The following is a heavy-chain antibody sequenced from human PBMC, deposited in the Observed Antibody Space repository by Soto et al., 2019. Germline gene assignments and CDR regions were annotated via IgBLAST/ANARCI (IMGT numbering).Heavy chain of an antibody. CDR2: IIPIFGTA. CDR3: ARLASIADRPGVDY. CDR1: GGTFSSYA. Sequence: QVQLVQSGAEVKKPGSSVKVSCKASGGTFSSYAISWVRQAPGQGLEWMGGIIPIFGTANYAQKFQGRVTITADESTSTAYMELSSLRSEDTAVYYCARLASIADRPGVDYWGQGTLVTVSS. V-gene: IGHV1-69*01. J-gene: IGHJ4*02. D-gene: IGHD6-6*01.